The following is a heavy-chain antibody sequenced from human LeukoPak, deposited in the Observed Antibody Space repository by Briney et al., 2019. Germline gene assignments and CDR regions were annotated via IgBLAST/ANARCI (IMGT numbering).Heavy chain of an antibody. Sequence: ETLSLTFTVSGXSISSYCWSWIRQPPGKGLEWIGYIYYSGSTNYNPSLKSRVTISVDTSKNQFSLKLSSVTAADTAVYYCARGSRFNDYWGQGTLVTVSS. J-gene: IGHJ4*02. CDR1: GXSISSYC. V-gene: IGHV4-59*01. CDR2: IYYSGST. CDR3: ARGSRFNDY.